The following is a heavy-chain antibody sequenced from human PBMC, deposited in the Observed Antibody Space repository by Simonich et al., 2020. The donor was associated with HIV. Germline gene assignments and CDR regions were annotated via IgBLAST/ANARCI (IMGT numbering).Heavy chain of an antibody. CDR3: ARGFYQRLYYFDY. CDR2: INHSGRT. D-gene: IGHD2-2*01. Sequence: QVQLQQWGAGLLKPSETLSLTCAVYGGSFRGYYWRWIRQPPGKGLEWLGEINHSGRTNYKQSLKSRVTISVDTAKNQFSLKLSSVTAADTAVYYCARGFYQRLYYFDYWGQGTLVTVSS. V-gene: IGHV4-34*01. CDR1: GGSFRGYY. J-gene: IGHJ4*02.